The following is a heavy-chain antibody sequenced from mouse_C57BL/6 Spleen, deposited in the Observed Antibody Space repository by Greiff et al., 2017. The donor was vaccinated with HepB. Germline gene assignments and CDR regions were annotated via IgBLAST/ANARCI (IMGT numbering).Heavy chain of an antibody. CDR2: IDPNSGST. CDR3: ARSNSYFDY. CDR1: GYTFYSYW. Sequence: VPLQPPGAELVKPGASVTLSCMASGYTFYSYWMHWVQQRPGRGLEWIGRIDPNSGSTKYNEKFKCKATLTVDKPSSTAYMQLSSLTSEDSAVYYCARSNSYFDYWGQGTTLTVSS. V-gene: IGHV1-72*01. D-gene: IGHD2-12*01. J-gene: IGHJ2*01.